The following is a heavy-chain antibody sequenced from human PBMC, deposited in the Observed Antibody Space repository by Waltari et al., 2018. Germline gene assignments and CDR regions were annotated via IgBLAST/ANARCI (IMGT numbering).Heavy chain of an antibody. CDR2: INPRGGST. V-gene: IGHV1-46*01. D-gene: IGHD2-21*01. CDR1: EYTFTSSY. J-gene: IGHJ6*02. CDR3: ALDRGALWMDV. Sequence: QVQLVQSGAEVKKPGASVKISCKTSEYTFTSSYIPWVRKAPRQGLEWMGIINPRGGSTIYAQKCQGRVTMTRDTSTSTVYMELSSLRSEDTAVYYCALDRGALWMDVWGQGTTVTVSS.